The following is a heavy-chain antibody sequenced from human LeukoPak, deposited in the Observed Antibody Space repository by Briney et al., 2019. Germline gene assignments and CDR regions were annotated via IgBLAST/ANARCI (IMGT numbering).Heavy chain of an antibody. CDR2: IIPIFGTA. CDR1: GGTFSSYA. D-gene: IGHD1-26*01. Sequence: SVKVSCKASGGTFSSYAISWVRQAPGQGLEWMGRIIPIFGTANYAQKFQGRVTITTDESTSTAYMELSSLRAEDTAVYYCARTLYSGSYYPDYWGQGTLVTVSS. J-gene: IGHJ4*02. CDR3: ARTLYSGSYYPDY. V-gene: IGHV1-69*05.